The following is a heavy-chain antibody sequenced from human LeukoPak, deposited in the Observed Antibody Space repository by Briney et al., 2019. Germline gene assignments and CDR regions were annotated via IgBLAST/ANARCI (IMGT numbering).Heavy chain of an antibody. CDR2: IYYSGST. CDR1: GGSISSYY. V-gene: IGHV4-59*08. D-gene: IGHD1-26*01. CDR3: ASYSGSYSFDY. Sequence: SETLSLTCTVSGGSISSYYWSWIRQPPGKGLEWIGYIYYSGSTNYNPSLKSRVTISVDTSKNQFSLKLSSVTAADTAVYYCASYSGSYSFDYWGQGTLVTVSS. J-gene: IGHJ4*02.